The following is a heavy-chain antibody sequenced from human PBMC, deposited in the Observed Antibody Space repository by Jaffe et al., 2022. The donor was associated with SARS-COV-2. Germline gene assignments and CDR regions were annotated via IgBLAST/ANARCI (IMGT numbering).Heavy chain of an antibody. CDR3: VRDNDASGTGSFDY. Sequence: QVQLQESGPGLVKPSQTLTLTCTVSGGSINRGAYHWNWIRQLPGKGLEWIGYIYGSGTAIYNPSLKSPVTISVDTSKNEFSLKLYSVSAADTAIYYCVRDNDASGTGSFDYWGQGTLVTVSS. CDR1: GGSINRGAYH. V-gene: IGHV4-31*01. J-gene: IGHJ4*02. CDR2: IYGSGTA. D-gene: IGHD3-10*01.